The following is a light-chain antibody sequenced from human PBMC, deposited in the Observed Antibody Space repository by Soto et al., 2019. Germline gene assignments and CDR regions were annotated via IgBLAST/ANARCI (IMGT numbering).Light chain of an antibody. V-gene: IGKV2-28*01. CDR1: QSLLHSNGYNY. CDR3: MQTLQTRNT. Sequence: DIVMTQSPLSLPVTPGEPASISGSSSQSLLHSNGYNYLDWYLQKPGQSPQLLIYLGSNRASGVPDRFSGSGSGTDFTLKISRVEAEDVGVYYCMQTLQTRNTFGQGTKLEIK. CDR2: LGS. J-gene: IGKJ2*01.